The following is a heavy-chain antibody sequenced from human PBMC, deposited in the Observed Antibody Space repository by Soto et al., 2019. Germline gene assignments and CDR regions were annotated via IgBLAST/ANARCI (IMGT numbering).Heavy chain of an antibody. J-gene: IGHJ6*02. CDR3: ARDWLNGRAAARGYYYGMDV. CDR1: GYTFTSYD. CDR2: MNPNSGNT. Sequence: ASVKVSCKASGYTFTSYDINWVRQATGQGLEWMGWMNPNSGNTGYAQKFQGRVTMTRNTSISTAYMELSSLRSEDTAVYYCARDWLNGRAAARGYYYGMDVWGQGTTVTVSS. D-gene: IGHD6-13*01. V-gene: IGHV1-8*01.